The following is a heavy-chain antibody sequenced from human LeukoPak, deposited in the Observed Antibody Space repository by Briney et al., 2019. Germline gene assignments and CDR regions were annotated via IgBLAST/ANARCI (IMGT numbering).Heavy chain of an antibody. Sequence: SESLSLTCAVYGGSFSGYYWSWIRQPPGKGLEWIGEINHSGSTNYNPSLKSRVTISVDTSKNQFSLKLSSVTAADTAVYYCARGLGFVNQLLCRWCWFDPWGQGTLVTVSS. D-gene: IGHD2-2*01. V-gene: IGHV4-34*01. CDR2: INHSGST. CDR1: GGSFSGYY. J-gene: IGHJ5*02. CDR3: ARGLGFVNQLLCRWCWFDP.